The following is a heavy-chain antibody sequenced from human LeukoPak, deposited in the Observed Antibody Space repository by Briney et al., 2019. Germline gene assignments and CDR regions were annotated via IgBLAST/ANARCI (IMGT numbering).Heavy chain of an antibody. Sequence: VASVKVSCKASGGTFSSYAISWVRQAPGQGLEWMGRIIPILGIANYAQKFQGRVTITADKSTSTAYMELSSLRSEDTAVCYCARDTYYYDSSGYPGATGFDPWGQGTLVTVSS. CDR2: IIPILGIA. V-gene: IGHV1-69*04. CDR1: GGTFSSYA. D-gene: IGHD3-22*01. J-gene: IGHJ5*02. CDR3: ARDTYYYDSSGYPGATGFDP.